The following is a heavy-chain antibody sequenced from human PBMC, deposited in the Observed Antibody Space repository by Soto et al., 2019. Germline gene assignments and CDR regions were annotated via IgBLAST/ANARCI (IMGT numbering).Heavy chain of an antibody. V-gene: IGHV3-23*01. D-gene: IGHD4-17*01. CDR1: GFTFSSYA. CDR3: GKDPNGDYFGAFDF. Sequence: EVQMLESGGGLVQPGGSLRLSCAASGFTFSSYALTWVRQAPGKGLEWVSSITGSGDYTRYTDSVKGRFTITRDNAKNTLFLPMKSPRADDTAIYYCGKDPNGDYFGAFDFWGQGTMVTVSS. J-gene: IGHJ3*01. CDR2: ITGSGDYT.